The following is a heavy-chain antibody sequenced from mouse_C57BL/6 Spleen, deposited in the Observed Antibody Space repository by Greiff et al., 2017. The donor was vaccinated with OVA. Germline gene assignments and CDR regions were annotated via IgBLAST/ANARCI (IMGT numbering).Heavy chain of an antibody. Sequence: QVQLQQSGAELVRPGASVKLSCKASGYTFTDYYINWVKQRPGQGLEWIARIYPGSGNTYYNEKFKGKATLTAEKSSSTAYMQLSSLTSEDSAVYFCAREYYYGNPWYFDVWGTGTTVTVSS. J-gene: IGHJ1*03. V-gene: IGHV1-76*01. CDR3: AREYYYGNPWYFDV. CDR2: IYPGSGNT. CDR1: GYTFTDYY. D-gene: IGHD2-1*01.